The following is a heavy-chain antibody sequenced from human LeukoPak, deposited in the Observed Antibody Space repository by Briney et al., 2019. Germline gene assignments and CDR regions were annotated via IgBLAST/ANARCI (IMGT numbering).Heavy chain of an antibody. CDR2: INGLGDNP. D-gene: IGHD3-10*02. Sequence: PGGSLRLSCEASGYSFSDHGMTGVRQTPGKGLQWVSTINGLGDNPSYAETAKGRFTVYRDNSKNTVYLQMNRLRAEDTAIYYCAKVSICYGCYFDYWGPGIPVTVSS. J-gene: IGHJ4*02. V-gene: IGHV3-23*01. CDR3: AKVSICYGCYFDY. CDR1: GYSFSDHG.